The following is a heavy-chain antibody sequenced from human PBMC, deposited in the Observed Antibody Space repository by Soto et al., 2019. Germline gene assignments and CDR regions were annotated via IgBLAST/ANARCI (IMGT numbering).Heavy chain of an antibody. D-gene: IGHD7-27*01. Sequence: SETLSLTCAVYGGSFSGYYWSWIRQPPGKGLEWIGEISHGGSTTYNPSLKSRVTVSIDTSTNQFSLKLSSVTAADTAVYYCARGPSRLIIGDSFSWRQRSPVTVAS. CDR1: GGSFSGYY. V-gene: IGHV4-34*01. CDR3: ARGPSRLIIGDSFS. CDR2: ISHGGST. J-gene: IGHJ5*02.